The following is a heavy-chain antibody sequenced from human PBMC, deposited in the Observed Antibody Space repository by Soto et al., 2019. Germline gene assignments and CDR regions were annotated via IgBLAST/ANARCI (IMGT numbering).Heavy chain of an antibody. CDR1: VGSIISGGYY. CDR2: IYYSGST. V-gene: IGHV4-31*03. D-gene: IGHD3-22*01. CDR3: ARNRSPDSSGLGDFDY. Sequence: PSETLSLTCTFSVGSIISGGYYWSWIRQHPGKGLEWIGYIYYSGSTYYNPSLKSRVTISVDTSKNQFSLKLSSVTAADTAVYYCARNRSPDSSGLGDFDYWGQGTLVTVSS. J-gene: IGHJ4*02.